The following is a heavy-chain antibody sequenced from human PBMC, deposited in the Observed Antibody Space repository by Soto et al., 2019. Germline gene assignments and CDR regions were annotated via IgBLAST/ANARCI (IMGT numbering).Heavy chain of an antibody. CDR3: AREGKVAAAGLSPYYYGMDV. CDR2: ISAYNGNT. V-gene: IGHV1-18*01. J-gene: IGHJ6*02. D-gene: IGHD6-13*01. Sequence: QVQLVQSGAEVKKPGASVKVSCKASGYTFTSYGISWVRQAPGQGLEWMGWISAYNGNTNYAQKLQGRVTMTTDTSTSTAYMELRSLRSDDTAVYYCAREGKVAAAGLSPYYYGMDVWGQGTTVTVSS. CDR1: GYTFTSYG.